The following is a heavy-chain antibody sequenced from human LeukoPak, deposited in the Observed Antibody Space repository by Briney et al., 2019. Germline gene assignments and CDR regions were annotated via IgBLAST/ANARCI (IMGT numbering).Heavy chain of an antibody. D-gene: IGHD2-8*01. CDR2: IQSDGGNK. V-gene: IGHV3-30*02. CDR1: GFPFSNHR. Sequence: PGGSLRLSCAASGFPFSNHRMHWVRQAPGKGLEWVAFIQSDGGNKYYADSVQGRFTFSRDNSKNTLYLQINSLRAEDTAIYYCAKDFEWSFDYWGQGTLVTVSS. J-gene: IGHJ4*02. CDR3: AKDFEWSFDY.